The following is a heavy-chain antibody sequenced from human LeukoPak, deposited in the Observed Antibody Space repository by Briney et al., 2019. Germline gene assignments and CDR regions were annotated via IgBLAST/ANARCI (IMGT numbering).Heavy chain of an antibody. J-gene: IGHJ4*02. Sequence: PSETLSLTCTVSGGSISSSSYYWGWIRQPPGKGLEWIGSIYYSGSTYYNPSLKSRVTISVDTSKNQFSLKLSSVTAADTAVYYCARHYYSGSSSSGYWGQGTLVTVSS. CDR3: ARHYYSGSSSSGY. CDR2: IYYSGST. V-gene: IGHV4-39*01. CDR1: GGSISSSSYY. D-gene: IGHD6-6*01.